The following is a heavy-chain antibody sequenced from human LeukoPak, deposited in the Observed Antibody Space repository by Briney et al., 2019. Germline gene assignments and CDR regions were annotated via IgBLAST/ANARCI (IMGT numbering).Heavy chain of an antibody. J-gene: IGHJ6*03. CDR2: IRSKAYGGTT. D-gene: IGHD7-27*01. Sequence: GGSLRLSCTASGFTFGDYAMSWVRQAPGKGLEWVGFIRSKAYGGTTEYAASVKGRFTISRDDSKSIAYLQMNSLKTEDTAVYYCTSLIGPGDLPYYYYYYMDVWGKGTTVTVSS. CDR1: GFTFGDYA. V-gene: IGHV3-49*04. CDR3: TSLIGPGDLPYYYYYYMDV.